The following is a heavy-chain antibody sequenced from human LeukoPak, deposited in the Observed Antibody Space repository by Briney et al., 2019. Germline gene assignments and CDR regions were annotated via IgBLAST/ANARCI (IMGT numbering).Heavy chain of an antibody. Sequence: SETLSLTCAVSGGSISSGGYSWSWIRQPPGKGLEWIGYIYHSRSTYYNPSLKSRVTISVDRSKNQFSLKLSSVTAADTAVYYCARSYDSSGYYRSYFDYWGQGTLVTVSS. CDR3: ARSYDSSGYYRSYFDY. D-gene: IGHD3-22*01. J-gene: IGHJ4*02. CDR2: IYHSRST. V-gene: IGHV4-30-2*01. CDR1: GGSISSGGYS.